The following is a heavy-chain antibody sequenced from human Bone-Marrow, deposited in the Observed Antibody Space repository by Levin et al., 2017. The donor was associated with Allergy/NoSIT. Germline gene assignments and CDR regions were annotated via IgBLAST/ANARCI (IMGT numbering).Heavy chain of an antibody. J-gene: IGHJ6*03. D-gene: IGHD2-8*01. Sequence: RGESLKISCKASGYTFTSYWLHWVRQAPGQGPEWMGIINPSGGTVSYARKLWGRVTMTRDTSTSTVYMELRDLRSEDTAVYYCARDRLMVTTRDYYDYYFMDVWGQGTTVIVSS. CDR1: GYTFTSYW. CDR2: INPSGGTV. CDR3: ARDRLMVTTRDYYDYYFMDV. V-gene: IGHV1-46*04.